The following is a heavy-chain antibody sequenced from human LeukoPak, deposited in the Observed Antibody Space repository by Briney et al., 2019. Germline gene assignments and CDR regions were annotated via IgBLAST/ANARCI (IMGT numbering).Heavy chain of an antibody. CDR2: LSYRGSA. CDR1: RGSITPSIYN. V-gene: IGHV4-39*01. CDR3: ARHPHSLSLFDPLDI. Sequence: SDTLSLTCNVSRGSITPSIYNWGCITPPPGKALEWNRSLSYRGSAYFNPSLNSRVTISVDTSKNQFSLKLSSGTAADTAVYYCARHPHSLSLFDPLDIWVQGTMVTVSS. J-gene: IGHJ3*02.